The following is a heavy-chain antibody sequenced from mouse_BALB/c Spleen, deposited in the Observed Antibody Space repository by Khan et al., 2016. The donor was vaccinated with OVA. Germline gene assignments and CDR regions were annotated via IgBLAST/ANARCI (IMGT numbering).Heavy chain of an antibody. CDR2: ISSTGTYP. D-gene: IGHD2-10*01. CDR1: GFAFNSYD. Sequence: EVELVESGGGLVKPGGSLKLSCEVSGFAFNSYDMSWVRQTPEKRLEWVATISSTGTYPYYPDSVKGRFTISGDTARNTLYLQMSSLRSEDTALYYCTRPSYYGNPWFTYWGQGTLVTVSA. CDR3: TRPSYYGNPWFTY. J-gene: IGHJ3*01. V-gene: IGHV5-9*02.